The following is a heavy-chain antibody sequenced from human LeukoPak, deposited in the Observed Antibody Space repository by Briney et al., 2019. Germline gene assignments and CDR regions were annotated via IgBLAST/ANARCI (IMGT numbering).Heavy chain of an antibody. CDR1: GGSFSGYY. CDR2: ISSSGSTI. J-gene: IGHJ4*02. D-gene: IGHD4-17*01. V-gene: IGHV3-11*01. Sequence: GTLSLTCAVYGGSFSGYYWSWIRQAPGKGLEWVSYISSSGSTIYYADSVKGRFTISRDNAKNSLYLQMNSLRAEDTAVYYCARDSDYGDYGDPSDYWGQGTLVTVSS. CDR3: ARDSDYGDYGDPSDY.